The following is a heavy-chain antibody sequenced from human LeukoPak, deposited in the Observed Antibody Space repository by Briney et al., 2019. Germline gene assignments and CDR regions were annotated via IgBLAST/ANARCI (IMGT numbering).Heavy chain of an antibody. CDR2: FHPEDGET. J-gene: IGHJ3*02. CDR1: GHTLTELS. Sequence: SVKVACNVAGHTLTELSMHWVRQPHGNGSEWVGCFHPEDGETIYAQKFQGRVTMTEDPSTDTAYMERSSLRSEDTAVYYCATPRGGSYLPTPFDIWGQGTMVTVSS. D-gene: IGHD1-26*01. CDR3: ATPRGGSYLPTPFDI. V-gene: IGHV1-24*01.